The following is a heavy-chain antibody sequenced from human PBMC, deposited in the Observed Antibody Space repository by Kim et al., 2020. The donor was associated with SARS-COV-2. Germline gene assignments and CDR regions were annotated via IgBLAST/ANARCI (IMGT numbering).Heavy chain of an antibody. D-gene: IGHD2-21*02. J-gene: IGHJ5*02. V-gene: IGHV4-34*01. Sequence: SETLSLTCAVHGGSLSGSYWSWIRQPPGKGLEWIGETNHLGGTNYNPSLKSRVTISVDTSKNQFSLRLSSVTAADTAVYYCARVGGDTQMGYNWFDPGGQGPRVTVPS. CDR1: GGSLSGSY. CDR2: TNHLGGT. CDR3: ARVGGDTQMGYNWFDP.